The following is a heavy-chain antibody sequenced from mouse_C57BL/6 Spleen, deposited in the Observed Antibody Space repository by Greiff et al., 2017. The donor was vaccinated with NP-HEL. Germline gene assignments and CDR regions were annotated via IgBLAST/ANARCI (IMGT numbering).Heavy chain of an antibody. D-gene: IGHD3-1*01. Sequence: VQLQQSGPELVKPGASVKISCKASGYTFTDYYMNWVKQSHGKSLEWIGDINPNNGGTSYNQKFKGKATLTVDKSSSTAYMELRSLTSEDSAVYYCARGALDCYFDVWGTGTTVTVSS. CDR3: ARGALDCYFDV. J-gene: IGHJ1*03. CDR1: GYTFTDYY. CDR2: INPNNGGT. V-gene: IGHV1-26*01.